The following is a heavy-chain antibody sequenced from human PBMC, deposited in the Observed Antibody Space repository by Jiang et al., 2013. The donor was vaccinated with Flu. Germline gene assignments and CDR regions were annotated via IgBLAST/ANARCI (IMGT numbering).Heavy chain of an antibody. Sequence: LLKPSETLSLTCTVSGGSISSYYWSWIRQPPGKGLEWIGYIYYSGSTNCNPSLKSRVTISVDTSKNQFSLKLSSVTAADTAVYYCARARGYSYGEAFDYWGQGTLVTASS. V-gene: IGHV4-59*01. D-gene: IGHD5-18*01. J-gene: IGHJ4*02. CDR1: GGSISSYY. CDR2: IYYSGST. CDR3: ARARGYSYGEAFDY.